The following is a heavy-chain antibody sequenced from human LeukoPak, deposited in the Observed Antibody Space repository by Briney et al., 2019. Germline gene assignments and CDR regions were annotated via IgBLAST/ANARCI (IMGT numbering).Heavy chain of an antibody. CDR1: GYTFTGYD. Sequence: ASVKVSCKASGYTFTGYDMHWVRQAPGQGLEWMGRINPNSGGTNYAQKFQGRVTMTRDTSISTAYMELSRLRSDDTAVYYCARDTYYYYDSSGYLVFDYWGQGTLVTVSS. J-gene: IGHJ4*02. D-gene: IGHD3-22*01. CDR3: ARDTYYYYDSSGYLVFDY. V-gene: IGHV1-2*06. CDR2: INPNSGGT.